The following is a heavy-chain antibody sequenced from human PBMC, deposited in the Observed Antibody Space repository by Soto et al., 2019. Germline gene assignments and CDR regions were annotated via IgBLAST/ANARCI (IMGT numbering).Heavy chain of an antibody. D-gene: IGHD3-9*01. V-gene: IGHV3-74*01. J-gene: IGHJ4*02. Sequence: EVQLVESGGDLVQRGGSLRLSCAASGFPFSSYWMHWVRHTPGKGLDWVARISGDGVTTYYADSVTGRFTVSRDNAKYNLSVQISGLRAEDTAVYYCAREHYGLLTGYYTDYWGQGTLVSVSS. CDR3: AREHYGLLTGYYTDY. CDR1: GFPFSSYW. CDR2: ISGDGVTT.